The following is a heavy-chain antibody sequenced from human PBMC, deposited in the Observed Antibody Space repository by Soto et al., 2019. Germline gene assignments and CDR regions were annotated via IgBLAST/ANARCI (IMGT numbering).Heavy chain of an antibody. CDR1: GGSISSYY. Sequence: SETLSLTCTVAGGSISSYYWSWIRQPPGKGLEWIGCIYYSGSTNYNPSLKSRVTISVDTSKNQFSLNLRSVTAADTAVYYCARGRWLQLIYFDYWGQGTLVTVSS. V-gene: IGHV4-59*01. D-gene: IGHD5-12*01. CDR2: IYYSGST. J-gene: IGHJ4*02. CDR3: ARGRWLQLIYFDY.